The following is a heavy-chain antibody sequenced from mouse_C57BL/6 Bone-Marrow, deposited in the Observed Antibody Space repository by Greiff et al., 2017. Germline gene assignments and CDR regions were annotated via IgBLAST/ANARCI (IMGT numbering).Heavy chain of an antibody. V-gene: IGHV1-26*01. Sequence: EVKLQESGPELVKPGASVKISCKASGYTFTDYYMNWVKQSHGKSLEWIGDINPNNGGTSYNQKFKGKATLTVDKSSSTAYMELRSLTSEDSAVYYGARRSTVGEGMDYWGQGTSVTVSS. CDR2: INPNNGGT. J-gene: IGHJ4*01. D-gene: IGHD1-1*01. CDR3: ARRSTVGEGMDY. CDR1: GYTFTDYY.